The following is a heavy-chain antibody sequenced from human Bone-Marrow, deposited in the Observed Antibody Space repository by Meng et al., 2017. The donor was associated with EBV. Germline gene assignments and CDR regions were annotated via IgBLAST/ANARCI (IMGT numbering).Heavy chain of an antibody. Sequence: TLMKSAGTLVEPTQTLPLTSTSSGCSLSTSGLGVGWIRQPPGKALEWRAVIYWDDNKRYSPSLRRRLTITKDTSRNQVVLTLTNMDPVDTATYFCARLYGSGTYYLDYWGQGTLVTVSS. J-gene: IGHJ4*02. D-gene: IGHD3-10*01. CDR3: ARLYGSGTYYLDY. CDR2: IYWDDNK. V-gene: IGHV2-5*02. CDR1: GCSLSTSGLG.